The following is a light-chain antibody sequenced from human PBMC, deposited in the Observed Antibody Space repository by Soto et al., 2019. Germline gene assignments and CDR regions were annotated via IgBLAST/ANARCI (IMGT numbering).Light chain of an antibody. V-gene: IGKV3-20*01. CDR3: QQYGSSPWT. Sequence: ILMTQSPATLSVSPGERATLSCRASQSVSSSYLAWYQQKPGQAPRLLIYGASSRATGIPDRFSGSGSGTDFTLTISRLEPEDFAVYYCQQYGSSPWTFGQGTKVDIK. J-gene: IGKJ1*01. CDR1: QSVSSSY. CDR2: GAS.